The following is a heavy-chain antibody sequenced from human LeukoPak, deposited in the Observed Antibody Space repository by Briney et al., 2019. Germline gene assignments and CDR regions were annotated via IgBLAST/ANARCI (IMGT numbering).Heavy chain of an antibody. CDR3: ARTGYYDSSGYYRDAFDI. Sequence: KPSETLSLTCIVSGGSISSYYWSWIRQPPGKGLEWIGYIYYSGSTNYNPSLKSRVTISIDTSKNQLSLKLSSVTAADTAVYYCARTGYYDSSGYYRDAFDIWGQGTMVTVSS. CDR1: GGSISSYY. D-gene: IGHD3-22*01. V-gene: IGHV4-59*08. CDR2: IYYSGST. J-gene: IGHJ3*02.